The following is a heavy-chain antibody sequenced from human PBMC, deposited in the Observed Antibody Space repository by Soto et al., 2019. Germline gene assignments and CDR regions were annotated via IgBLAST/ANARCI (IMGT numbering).Heavy chain of an antibody. CDR3: ARDLWGYCGTDCYPLDV. J-gene: IGHJ6*02. CDR2: MYNTGST. Sequence: ETLSRTCTVSRDSISGYYWSWIRQPPGKGLEWIGYMYNTGSTVYNPSFKSRVTISVDTSKNQFSLKLNSVTAADTAVYYCARDLWGYCGTDCYPLDVWGQGTTV. CDR1: RDSISGYY. V-gene: IGHV4-59*01. D-gene: IGHD2-21*02.